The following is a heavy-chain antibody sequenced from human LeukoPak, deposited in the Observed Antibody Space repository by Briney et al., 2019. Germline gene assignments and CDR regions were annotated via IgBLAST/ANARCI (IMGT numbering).Heavy chain of an antibody. D-gene: IGHD3-16*01. CDR2: IKQDGSEK. J-gene: IGHJ4*02. CDR3: ARRGNRQPFDY. V-gene: IGHV3-7*01. Sequence: PGGSLRLSCAASGLTFSSYWMSWVRQAPGKGLEWVANIKQDGSEKYYVDSVKGRFTISRDNAKNSLYLQMNSLRAEDTAVYYCARRGNRQPFDYWGQGTLVTVSS. CDR1: GLTFSSYW.